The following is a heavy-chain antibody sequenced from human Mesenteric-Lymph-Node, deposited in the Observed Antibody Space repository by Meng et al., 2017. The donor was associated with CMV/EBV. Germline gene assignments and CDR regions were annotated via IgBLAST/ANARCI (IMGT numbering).Heavy chain of an antibody. J-gene: IGHJ6*02. D-gene: IGHD2-2*01. CDR1: GFTFSSYW. V-gene: IGHV3-7*01. CDR2: IKQDGSEK. Sequence: GESLKISCAASGFTFSSYWMSWVRQAPGKGLEWVANIKQDGSEKYYVDSVKGRFTISRDNVKNSLYLQMNSLRAEDTAVYYCARDLVVVPAARYYYYYGMDVWGQGTTVTVSS. CDR3: ARDLVVVPAARYYYYYGMDV.